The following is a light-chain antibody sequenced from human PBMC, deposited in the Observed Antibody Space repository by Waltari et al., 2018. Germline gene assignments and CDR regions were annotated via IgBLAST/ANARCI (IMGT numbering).Light chain of an antibody. Sequence: QSVLTQPPSASGTPGQRVTISCSASSSNIGTYYVYWSQQLPATAPKLLIYANNQRPAGVSDLFSGSKSGTSASLAISGLRSEDEADYYCAAWDDSLSGYVFGTGTKVTVL. CDR3: AAWDDSLSGYV. J-gene: IGLJ1*01. CDR1: SSNIGTYY. CDR2: ANN. V-gene: IGLV1-47*01.